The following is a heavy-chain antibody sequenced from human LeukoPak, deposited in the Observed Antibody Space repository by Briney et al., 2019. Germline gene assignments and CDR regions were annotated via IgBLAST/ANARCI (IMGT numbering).Heavy chain of an antibody. J-gene: IGHJ6*02. CDR3: AKGPDYYDSSGYYWRDYYGMDV. Sequence: GGSLRLSCAASGFTFSSYGMHWVRQAPGKGLEWVAVISYDGSNKYYADSVKGRFTISRDNSKNTLYLQMNSLRAEDTAVYYCAKGPDYYDSSGYYWRDYYGMDVWGQGTTVTVSS. D-gene: IGHD3-22*01. CDR1: GFTFSSYG. CDR2: ISYDGSNK. V-gene: IGHV3-30*18.